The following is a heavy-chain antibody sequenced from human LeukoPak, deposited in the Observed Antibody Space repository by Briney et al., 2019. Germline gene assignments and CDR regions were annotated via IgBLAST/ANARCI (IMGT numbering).Heavy chain of an antibody. D-gene: IGHD5-18*01. CDR2: IKSKTDGGTT. V-gene: IGHV3-15*01. J-gene: IGHJ4*02. Sequence: GGSLRLSCAASGFTFSNAWMSWVRQAPGKGLEWVGRIKSKTDGGTTDYAAPVKGRFTISRDDSKNTLYLQMNSLRAGGTAVYYCARDDRDTAMVDWGQGTLVTVSS. CDR1: GFTFSNAW. CDR3: ARDDRDTAMVD.